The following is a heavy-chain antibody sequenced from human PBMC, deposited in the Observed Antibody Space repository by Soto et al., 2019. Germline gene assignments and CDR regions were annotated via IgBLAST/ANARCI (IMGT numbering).Heavy chain of an antibody. V-gene: IGHV2-5*02. CDR3: THTANRWPLDFDY. D-gene: IGHD6-13*01. CDR1: GFSLSTSGVG. CDR2: LYWDDDK. J-gene: IGHJ4*02. Sequence: QITLKESGPTLVKPTQPLTLTCTLSGFSLSTSGVGVGWIRQPPGKALEWLALLYWDDDKRYSPSLNSRLTLTQPTSNNQARLTMTHTHPVDTATSYCTHTANRWPLDFDYWGPGTLVTVSS.